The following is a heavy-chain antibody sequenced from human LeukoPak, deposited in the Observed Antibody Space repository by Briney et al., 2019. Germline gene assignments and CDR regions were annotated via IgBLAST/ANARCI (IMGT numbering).Heavy chain of an antibody. CDR2: IYYTGGT. Sequence: SETLSLTCTVSGDSINNNYWNWIRQPPGKGLEWMGFIYYTGGTNYNPSLKNRVTISADMSKNQFSLKVTSVTAADTAVYYCARGLIVEANTGTFDFWGQGTMVTVSS. CDR3: ARGLIVEANTGTFDF. D-gene: IGHD1-26*01. J-gene: IGHJ3*01. V-gene: IGHV4-59*01. CDR1: GDSINNNY.